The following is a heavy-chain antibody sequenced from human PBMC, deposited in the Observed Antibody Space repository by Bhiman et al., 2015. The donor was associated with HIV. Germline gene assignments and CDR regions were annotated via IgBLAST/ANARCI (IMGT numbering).Heavy chain of an antibody. Sequence: EVQLVESGGGLVKPGGSLRLSCAASGFTFSSHSMNWVRQAPGKGLEWVSSISSSSYYIYYADSVKGRFTISRDNAKNSLYLQMNSLRAEDTAVYYCARGSSSSLSAERFDPWGQGNLVTVSS. CDR1: GFTFSSHS. J-gene: IGHJ5*02. V-gene: IGHV3-21*01. D-gene: IGHD6-6*01. CDR2: ISSSSYYI. CDR3: ARGSSSSLSAERFDP.